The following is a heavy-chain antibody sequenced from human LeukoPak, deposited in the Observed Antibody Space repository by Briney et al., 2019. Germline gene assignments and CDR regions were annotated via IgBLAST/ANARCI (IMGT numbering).Heavy chain of an antibody. V-gene: IGHV3-21*01. CDR2: ISSSSSYI. CDR3: ARGGAVAPKFNFDY. D-gene: IGHD6-19*01. Sequence: PGGSLRLSCAASGFTFSSYWMSWVRQAPGKGLEWVSSISSSSSYIYYADSVKGRFTISRDNAKNSLYLQMNSLRAEDTAVYYCARGGAVAPKFNFDYWGQGTLVTVSS. CDR1: GFTFSSYW. J-gene: IGHJ4*02.